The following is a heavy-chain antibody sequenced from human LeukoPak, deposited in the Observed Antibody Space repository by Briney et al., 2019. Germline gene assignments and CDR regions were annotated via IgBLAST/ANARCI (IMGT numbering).Heavy chain of an antibody. Sequence: ASVKVSCKASGHTFTSYGISWVRQALGQGLQWMGWMSVYNGNTNYAQKLQGRVTMTTDTSTSTAYMELRSLRSDDTAVYYCARARSWPASWFDPWGQGTLVTVSS. CDR3: ARARSWPASWFDP. CDR2: MSVYNGNT. V-gene: IGHV1-18*01. D-gene: IGHD6-13*01. J-gene: IGHJ5*02. CDR1: GHTFTSYG.